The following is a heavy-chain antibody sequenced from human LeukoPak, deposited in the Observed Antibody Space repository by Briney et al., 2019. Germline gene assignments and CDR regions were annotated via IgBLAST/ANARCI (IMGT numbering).Heavy chain of an antibody. D-gene: IGHD1-26*01. Sequence: GRSLRLSCAASGFTFSSYGMHWVRQAPGKGLEWVAVIWYDGSNKYYADSVKGRFTIFRDNSKNTLYLQMNSLRAEDTAVYYCARGGRVGATFDYWGQGTLVTVSS. CDR2: IWYDGSNK. CDR1: GFTFSSYG. CDR3: ARGGRVGATFDY. V-gene: IGHV3-33*01. J-gene: IGHJ4*02.